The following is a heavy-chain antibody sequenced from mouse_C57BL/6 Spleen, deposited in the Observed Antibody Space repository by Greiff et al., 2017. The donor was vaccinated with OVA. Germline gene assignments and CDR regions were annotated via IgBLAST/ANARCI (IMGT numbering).Heavy chain of an antibody. CDR1: GYTFTSYW. CDR3: ARRGSTMVTTGAWFAY. V-gene: IGHV1-55*01. D-gene: IGHD2-2*01. Sequence: QVQLQQSGAELVKPGASVKMSCKASGYTFTSYWITWVKQRPGQGLEWIGDIYPGSGSTNYNEKFKSKATLTVDTSSSTAYMQLSSLTSEDSAVYYCARRGSTMVTTGAWFAYWGQGTLVTVSA. J-gene: IGHJ3*01. CDR2: IYPGSGST.